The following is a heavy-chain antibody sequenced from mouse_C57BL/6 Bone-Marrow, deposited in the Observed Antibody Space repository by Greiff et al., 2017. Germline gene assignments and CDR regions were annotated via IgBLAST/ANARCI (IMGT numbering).Heavy chain of an antibody. Sequence: QVQLQQPGAELVMPGASVKLSCKASGYTFTSYWMHWVKQRPGQGLEWIGEIDPSDSYTNYNQKFKGKSTLTVDKSSSTAYMQLSSLTSEDSAVYYCAVRGNYESEMDYWGQGTSVTVSS. CDR2: IDPSDSYT. V-gene: IGHV1-69*01. J-gene: IGHJ4*01. D-gene: IGHD2-1*01. CDR3: AVRGNYESEMDY. CDR1: GYTFTSYW.